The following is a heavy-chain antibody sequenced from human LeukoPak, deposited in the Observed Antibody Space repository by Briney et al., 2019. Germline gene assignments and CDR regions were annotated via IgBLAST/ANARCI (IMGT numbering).Heavy chain of an antibody. D-gene: IGHD3-22*01. CDR1: GYTFTSYG. CDR3: ARVVSYYDSSGLTDYFDY. Sequence: GASVKVSCKASGYTFTSYGISWVRQAPGQGLEGMGWISAYNGNTNYAQKPQGRVTMTTDTSTSTAYMELRSLRSDDTAVYYCARVVSYYDSSGLTDYFDYWGQGTLVTVSS. CDR2: ISAYNGNT. V-gene: IGHV1-18*01. J-gene: IGHJ4*02.